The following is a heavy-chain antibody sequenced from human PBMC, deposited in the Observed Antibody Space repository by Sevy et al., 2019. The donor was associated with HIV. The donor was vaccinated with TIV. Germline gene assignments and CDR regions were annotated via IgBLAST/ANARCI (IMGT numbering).Heavy chain of an antibody. J-gene: IGHJ4*02. Sequence: GGSLRLSCAASGFTFSKYWMGWVRQAPGKGLEWVANIKQDAGQKYYLDSLKGRFTISRDNAKNSLYLQMNSLRAEDTAVYFCARDDGNYYFHYWGQGTLVTVSS. CDR3: ARDDGNYYFHY. CDR2: IKQDAGQK. D-gene: IGHD1-7*01. CDR1: GFTFSKYW. V-gene: IGHV3-7*01.